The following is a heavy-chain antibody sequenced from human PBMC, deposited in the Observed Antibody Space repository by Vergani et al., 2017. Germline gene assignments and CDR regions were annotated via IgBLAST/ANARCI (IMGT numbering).Heavy chain of an antibody. J-gene: IGHJ6*02. V-gene: IGHV4-61*02. D-gene: IGHD1-14*01. CDR2: FYTGGGT. CDR1: GGSISSGSYY. Sequence: QVQLQESGPGLVRPSQTLSLTCTVSGGSISSGSYYWSWFRQPAGKGLEWIERFYTGGGTSYNPSLKSRVTISVDTSKNQFSMRMSSVPAPATAVHYCARYPLYITTWPFLLLDMDVWGQGTTVTVSS. CDR3: ARYPLYITTWPFLLLDMDV.